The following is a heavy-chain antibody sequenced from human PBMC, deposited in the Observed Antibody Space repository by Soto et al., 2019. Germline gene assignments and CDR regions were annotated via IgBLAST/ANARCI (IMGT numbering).Heavy chain of an antibody. CDR1: GGTFSTYA. CDR2: IIPMFGTA. Sequence: QVQLVQSGAEVKKPESSVKVSCKAPGGTFSTYAISWVRQARGQGLEWMGVIIPMFGTANYVQGFQDRVTIPADETTNTVYMDLISLRSDDTAVYFCPSGLDLCLRRINNAYSGWAQRTLVPVSS. J-gene: IGHJ4*02. D-gene: IGHD3-16*01. CDR3: PSGLDLCLRRINNAYSG. V-gene: IGHV1-69*12.